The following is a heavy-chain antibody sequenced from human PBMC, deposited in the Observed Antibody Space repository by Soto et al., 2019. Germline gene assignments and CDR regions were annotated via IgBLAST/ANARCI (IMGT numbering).Heavy chain of an antibody. CDR2: IYSGESK. Sequence: PGGSLRLSCAASGFTVSSNYMSWVRQAPGKGLEWVSVIYSGESKLYADSVKGRFTISRDNFKNTLYLQMNSLRAEDTAIYYCAKAREVTLVRISLAQWGQGTLVTVSS. CDR3: AKAREVTLVRISLAQ. CDR1: GFTVSSNY. D-gene: IGHD3-10*01. V-gene: IGHV3-53*01. J-gene: IGHJ4*02.